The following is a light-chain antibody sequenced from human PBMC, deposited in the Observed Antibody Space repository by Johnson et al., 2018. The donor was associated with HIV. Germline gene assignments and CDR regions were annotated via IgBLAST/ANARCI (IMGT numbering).Light chain of an antibody. V-gene: IGLV1-51*02. Sequence: QSVLTQPPSVSAAPGQKVTISCSGSSSNIGNNYVSWYQQLPGTAPKLLIYENNKLPSGIPDRFSGSKSGTSATLGIAGLQTGDEADYYCGTWDNSLSTGAVFGTATKVTVL. CDR2: ENN. CDR1: SSNIGNNY. CDR3: GTWDNSLSTGAV. J-gene: IGLJ1*01.